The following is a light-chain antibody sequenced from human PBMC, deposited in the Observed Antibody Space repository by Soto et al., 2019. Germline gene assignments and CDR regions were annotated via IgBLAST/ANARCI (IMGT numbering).Light chain of an antibody. Sequence: EIVMTRSPVTLSVSPGERATLSCRASQSVSSNVAWYQQRPGQAPRLLIYATSTRATGIPARFSGSGSGTEFTLTISSLQSEDFAVYYCQQYNQWPLFTFGPGTKVDMK. V-gene: IGKV3-15*01. CDR1: QSVSSN. CDR2: ATS. CDR3: QQYNQWPLFT. J-gene: IGKJ3*01.